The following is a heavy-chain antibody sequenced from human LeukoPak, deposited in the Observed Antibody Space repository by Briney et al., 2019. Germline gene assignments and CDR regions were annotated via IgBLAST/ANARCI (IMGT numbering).Heavy chain of an antibody. D-gene: IGHD7-27*01. V-gene: IGHV3-15*01. CDR3: TTVWGGD. Sequence: AAXXFTXXXXWMSXVRXAPGXXLEWLGRIKSKVHGETIDYAAPVKGRFTISRDDSKNTLYLEMNSLKTEDTAVYYCTTVWGGDWGQGTLVTVSS. J-gene: IGHJ1*01. CDR1: XFTXXXXW. CDR2: IKSKVHGETI.